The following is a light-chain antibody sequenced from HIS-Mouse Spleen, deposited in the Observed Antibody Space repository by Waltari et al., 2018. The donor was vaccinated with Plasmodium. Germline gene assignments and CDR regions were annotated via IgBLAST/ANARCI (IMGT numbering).Light chain of an antibody. CDR2: GAS. CDR3: QQYNNWLSLT. CDR1: QSVSSN. J-gene: IGKJ4*01. Sequence: EIVMTQSPATLSASPGERATLSCRASQSVSSNLAWYQQKPGQAPRRLIYGASTRATGMPARFSGSGSGTEFTLTISSMQSEDFAVYYCQQYNNWLSLTFGGGTKVEIK. V-gene: IGKV3-15*01.